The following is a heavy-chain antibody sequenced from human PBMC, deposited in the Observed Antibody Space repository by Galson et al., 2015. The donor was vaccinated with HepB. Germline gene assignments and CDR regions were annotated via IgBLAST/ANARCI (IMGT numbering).Heavy chain of an antibody. V-gene: IGHV3-30-3*01. Sequence: SLRLSCAASGFSFSNYAMHWVRQAPGKGLEWVAVISHDGTNKYYAESLKDRFTISRDNSKNTLYLQMNSLRVDDTAFYYRARELKQQLSQDIDYWGQGTLVTVSS. CDR3: ARELKQQLSQDIDY. CDR1: GFSFSNYA. J-gene: IGHJ4*02. D-gene: IGHD6-13*01. CDR2: ISHDGTNK.